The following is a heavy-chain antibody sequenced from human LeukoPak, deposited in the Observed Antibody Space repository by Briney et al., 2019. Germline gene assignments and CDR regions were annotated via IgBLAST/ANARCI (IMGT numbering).Heavy chain of an antibody. D-gene: IGHD2-2*01. Sequence: SETLSLTCAVSGGSISSDNYCWSWIRQPPGKGLEWIGYIYHSGSTYYNPSLKGRVTISVDTSKNQFSLKLSSVTAADTAVYYCARVGKGYCSSTSCYRAFDIWGQGTMVTVSS. CDR1: GGSISSDNYC. V-gene: IGHV4-30-2*01. J-gene: IGHJ3*02. CDR2: IYHSGST. CDR3: ARVGKGYCSSTSCYRAFDI.